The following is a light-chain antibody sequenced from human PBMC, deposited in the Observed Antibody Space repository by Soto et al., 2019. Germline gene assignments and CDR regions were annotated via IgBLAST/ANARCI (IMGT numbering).Light chain of an antibody. Sequence: DIQMTQSPSSVSASVGDRVIITCRASQGINGLLDWYQKKPGEAPNLLIYAASRLQRGVPSRFSGSGPGTDFTRTISSLQPEDFAAYYCQQAANFPLTFGGGTKVEIK. CDR3: QQAANFPLT. V-gene: IGKV1D-12*01. CDR1: QGINGL. J-gene: IGKJ4*01. CDR2: AAS.